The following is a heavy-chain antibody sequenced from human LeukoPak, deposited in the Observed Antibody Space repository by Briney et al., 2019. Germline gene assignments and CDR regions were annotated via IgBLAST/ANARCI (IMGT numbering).Heavy chain of an antibody. CDR2: ITSSSSYI. Sequence: GGSLRLSCAASAFTFSSYTMNWVRQAPGKGLEWVSSITSSSSYIYYADSVKGRFTISRDNAKNSLYLQMNSLRAEDTAVYYCARDRLWFGELGYWGQGTLVTVSS. CDR3: ARDRLWFGELGY. D-gene: IGHD3-10*01. J-gene: IGHJ4*02. V-gene: IGHV3-21*01. CDR1: AFTFSSYT.